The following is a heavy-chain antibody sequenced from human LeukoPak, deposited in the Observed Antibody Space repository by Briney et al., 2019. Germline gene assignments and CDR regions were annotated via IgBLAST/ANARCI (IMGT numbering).Heavy chain of an antibody. Sequence: GESLKISCKGSGFSFTSYWIAWVRQMPGKGLEWMGTIYPGDSDTRYSPSFQGLVTISADKSISTAYLQWSSLKASDTAIYFCARGGLISSPWFDPWGQGTLVTVSS. J-gene: IGHJ5*02. CDR1: GFSFTSYW. CDR2: IYPGDSDT. CDR3: ARGGLISSPWFDP. D-gene: IGHD3-16*01. V-gene: IGHV5-51*01.